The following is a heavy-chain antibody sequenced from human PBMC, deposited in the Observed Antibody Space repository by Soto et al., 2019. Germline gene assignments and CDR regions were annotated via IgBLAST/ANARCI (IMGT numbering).Heavy chain of an antibody. D-gene: IGHD6-19*01. CDR3: ATSDDSSGPLADI. CDR1: GGSISSYY. V-gene: IGHV4-59*03. J-gene: IGHJ3*02. CDR2: IYYSGST. Sequence: SETLSLTCTVSGGSISSYYWSWIRQPPGKGLEWIGYIYYSGSTNYNPSLKSRVTMTTDTSTSTAYMELRSLRSDDTAVYYCATSDDSSGPLADIWGQGTMVTVSS.